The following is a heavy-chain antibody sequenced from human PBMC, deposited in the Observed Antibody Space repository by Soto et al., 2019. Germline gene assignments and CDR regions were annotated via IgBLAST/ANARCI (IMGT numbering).Heavy chain of an antibody. Sequence: QVQLQQWGAGLLKPSETLSLTCAVFGVSFSGYYWHWIRQPPGKGLEWIGEINHSGSTNYNPSLKSRVTISVDTSKNQFSLKRSSVTAADTAVYYCARGWGSGVFDYWGQGTLVTVSS. CDR1: GVSFSGYY. CDR3: ARGWGSGVFDY. CDR2: INHSGST. V-gene: IGHV4-34*01. J-gene: IGHJ4*02. D-gene: IGHD6-19*01.